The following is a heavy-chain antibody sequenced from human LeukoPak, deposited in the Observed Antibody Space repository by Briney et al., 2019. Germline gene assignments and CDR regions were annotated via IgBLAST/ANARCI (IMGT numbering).Heavy chain of an antibody. CDR2: ISAYNGNT. V-gene: IGHV1-18*01. CDR1: GYTFTSYG. D-gene: IGHD1-26*01. J-gene: IGHJ5*02. CDR3: ASSPYGGSYFWFDP. Sequence: ASVKVSCKASGYTFTSYGISWVRQAPGQGLEWMGWISAYNGNTNYAQKLQGRVTMTTDTSTSTAYMELTSLRSDDTAVYYCASSPYGGSYFWFDPWGQGTLVTVSS.